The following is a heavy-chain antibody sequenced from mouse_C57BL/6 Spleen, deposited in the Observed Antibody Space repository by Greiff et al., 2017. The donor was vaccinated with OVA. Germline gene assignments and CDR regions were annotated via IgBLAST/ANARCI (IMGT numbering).Heavy chain of an antibody. Sequence: EVQRVESGGGLVQPKGSLKLSCAASGFSFNTYAMNWVRQAPGKGLEWVARIRSKSNNYATYYADSVKDRFTISRDDSESMLYLQMNNLKTEDTAMYYCVRHEDDYDGPYAMDYWGQGTSVTVSS. V-gene: IGHV10-1*01. CDR1: GFSFNTYA. D-gene: IGHD2-4*01. J-gene: IGHJ4*01. CDR2: IRSKSNNYAT. CDR3: VRHEDDYDGPYAMDY.